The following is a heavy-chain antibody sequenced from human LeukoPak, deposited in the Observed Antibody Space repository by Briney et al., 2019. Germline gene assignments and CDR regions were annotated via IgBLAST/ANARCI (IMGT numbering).Heavy chain of an antibody. CDR1: GFSFSSYW. D-gene: IGHD2-2*02. CDR3: ARGYCSSTSCYKNWFDP. J-gene: IGHJ5*02. CDR2: IKQDGSEI. V-gene: IGHV3-7*04. Sequence: GGSLRLSCAASGFSFSSYWMTWVRQAPGKGLEWVANIKQDGSEINYVESVKGRFTISRDNATNSLSLQMNSLRAEDTAVYYCARGYCSSTSCYKNWFDPWGQGTLVTVSS.